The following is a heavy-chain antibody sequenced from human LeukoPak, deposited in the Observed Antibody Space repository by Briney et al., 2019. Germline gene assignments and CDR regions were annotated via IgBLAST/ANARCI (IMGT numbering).Heavy chain of an antibody. J-gene: IGHJ4*02. CDR1: GGSFSGYY. Sequence: SETLSLTCAVYGGSFSGYYWSWIRQPPGKGLEWIGEINHSGSTNYNPSLKSRVTISVDTSKNQFSLKLRSVTAADTAVYYCARGLPYIVVVPAAISWFDYWGQGTLVTVSS. CDR2: INHSGST. CDR3: ARGLPYIVVVPAAISWFDY. D-gene: IGHD2-2*01. V-gene: IGHV4-34*01.